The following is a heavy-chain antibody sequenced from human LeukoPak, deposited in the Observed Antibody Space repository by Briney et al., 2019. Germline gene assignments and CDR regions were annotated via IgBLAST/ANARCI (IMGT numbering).Heavy chain of an antibody. Sequence: GGSLRLSCAASGFTFNDYYMSWIRQAPGKGLEWLSYINIGGTNTHYADSVKGRFTISRDNAKNSLYLQMNSLRAEDTAVYYCARVSRYSSSWPYYYYYMDVWGKGTTVTVSS. D-gene: IGHD6-13*01. CDR1: GFTFNDYY. J-gene: IGHJ6*03. CDR2: INIGGTNT. V-gene: IGHV3-11*06. CDR3: ARVSRYSSSWPYYYYYMDV.